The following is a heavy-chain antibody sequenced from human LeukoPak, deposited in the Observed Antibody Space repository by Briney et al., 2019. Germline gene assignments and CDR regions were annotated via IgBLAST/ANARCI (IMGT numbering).Heavy chain of an antibody. CDR1: GGSISSYY. CDR3: ARRRYCSSTSCHSKEDYMDV. V-gene: IGHV4-4*09. J-gene: IGHJ6*03. Sequence: MSSETLSLTCTVSGGSISSYYWSWIRQPPGKGLEWIGYIYTSGSTNYNPSLKSRVTISVDTSKNQFSLKLSSVTAADTAVYYCARRRYCSSTSCHSKEDYMDVWGKGTTVTVSS. D-gene: IGHD2-2*01. CDR2: IYTSGST.